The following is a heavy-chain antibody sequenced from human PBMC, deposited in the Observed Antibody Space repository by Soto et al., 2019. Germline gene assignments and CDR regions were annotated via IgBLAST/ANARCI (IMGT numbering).Heavy chain of an antibody. CDR2: INSDGSTT. Sequence: PGGSLRLSCAASGFTFRDHWMHWVRQAPGKGLVWVSRINSDGSTTTYADSVKGRFTISRDNAKSTLYLQLNSLRAEDTALYYCARGYRNGPDYWGQGTLVTVSS. D-gene: IGHD3-16*02. V-gene: IGHV3-74*01. CDR1: GFTFRDHW. CDR3: ARGYRNGPDY. J-gene: IGHJ4*02.